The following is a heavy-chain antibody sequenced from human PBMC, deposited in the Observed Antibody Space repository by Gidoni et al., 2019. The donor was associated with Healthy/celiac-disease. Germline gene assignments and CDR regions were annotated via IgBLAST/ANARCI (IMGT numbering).Heavy chain of an antibody. CDR3: AKCPPEGGGSCYAFDI. Sequence: QVQLVESGGCVVQPGRSLRLSCSASGFTLRRYGMHWVRQAPGKGLEWVAVISYDGSNKDYADSVKGRFTISRDNSKNTLYLQMNSLRAEDTAVYYCAKCPPEGGGSCYAFDIWGQGTMVTVSS. V-gene: IGHV3-30*18. CDR1: GFTLRRYG. CDR2: ISYDGSNK. D-gene: IGHD2-15*01. J-gene: IGHJ3*02.